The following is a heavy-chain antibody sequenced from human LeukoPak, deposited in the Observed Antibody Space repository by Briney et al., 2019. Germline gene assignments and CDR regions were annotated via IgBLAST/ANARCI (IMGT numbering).Heavy chain of an antibody. CDR3: ARAPLPTMVRGALRN. D-gene: IGHD3-10*01. J-gene: IGHJ4*02. Sequence: GGSLRLSCAASGFTFSSYGMHWVRQAPGKGLEWVAVISYDGSNKYYADSVKGRFTISRDNSKNTLYLQMNSLRAEDTAVYYCARAPLPTMVRGALRNWGQGTLVTVSS. V-gene: IGHV3-30*03. CDR2: ISYDGSNK. CDR1: GFTFSSYG.